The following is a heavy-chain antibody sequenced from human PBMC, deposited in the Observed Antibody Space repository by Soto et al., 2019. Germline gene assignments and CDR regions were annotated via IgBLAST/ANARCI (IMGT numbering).Heavy chain of an antibody. CDR1: GFTFSSHW. CDR3: ASEITAVRGASRWFDP. J-gene: IGHJ5*02. D-gene: IGHD6-19*01. Sequence: EVQLVESGGGLVQPGGSLRLSCVGSGFTFSSHWMHWVRQTPGKGPGWVSRIRGDGSSTAYAESVRGRFAISRDNAKNPLSLQINNLRAEDSAVYFCASEITAVRGASRWFDPWGLGTQVTASS. CDR2: IRGDGSST. V-gene: IGHV3-74*01.